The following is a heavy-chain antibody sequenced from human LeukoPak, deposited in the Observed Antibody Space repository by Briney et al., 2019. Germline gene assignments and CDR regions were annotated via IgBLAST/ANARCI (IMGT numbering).Heavy chain of an antibody. J-gene: IGHJ3*01. CDR3: AKKSNCWSGYSDAFDV. CDR2: INPSGGST. CDR1: GYTFTSYY. Sequence: ASVKVSCKASGYTFTSYYMHWVRQAPGQGLEWMGIINPSGGSTSYAQKFQGRVTLTRDTSTSTVYMELSSLRSEDTAVYYCAKKSNCWSGYSDAFDVWGQGTVVTVSS. V-gene: IGHV1-46*03. D-gene: IGHD3-3*01.